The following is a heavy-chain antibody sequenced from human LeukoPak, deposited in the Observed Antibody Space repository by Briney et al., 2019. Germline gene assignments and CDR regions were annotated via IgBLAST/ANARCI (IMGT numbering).Heavy chain of an antibody. CDR2: INPNSGGT. CDR3: ARDRLLGQQLVPSFDY. J-gene: IGHJ4*02. CDR1: GYTFTGYY. D-gene: IGHD6-13*01. Sequence: LRASVKVSCKASGYTFTGYYMHWVRQAPGQGLEWMGWINPNSGGTNYAQKFQGRVTMTRDTSISTAYMELSRLRSDDTAVYYCARDRLLGQQLVPSFDYWGQGTLVTVSS. V-gene: IGHV1-2*02.